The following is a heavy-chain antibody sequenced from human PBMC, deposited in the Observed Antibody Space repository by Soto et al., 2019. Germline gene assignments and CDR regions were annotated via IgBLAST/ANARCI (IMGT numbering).Heavy chain of an antibody. CDR2: MWSDGSNK. V-gene: IGHV3-33*01. D-gene: IGHD3-22*01. CDR1: GFTFSSYG. CDR3: ARDGDSSGHYSPFDY. J-gene: IGHJ4*02. Sequence: QVQVEESGGGVVQAGRSLRLSCAASGFTFSSYGMHWVRQAPGKGLEWVAVMWSDGSNKYYADSVKGRFTISRDNSKNTLYLQMNSLRAEDTAVYYCARDGDSSGHYSPFDYWGQGTLVTVAS.